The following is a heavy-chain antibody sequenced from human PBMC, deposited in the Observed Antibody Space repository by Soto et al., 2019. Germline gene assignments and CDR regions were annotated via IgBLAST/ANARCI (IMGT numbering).Heavy chain of an antibody. J-gene: IGHJ4*02. CDR3: ATSTYDDFWSGYF. CDR2: IIPNTGGA. Sequence: SXKVSCKASGGTXTSYAISWVRQAPGQGLEWMGGIIPNTGGAVYAKKFLGRVAMTRDTSIRTAYMELSRLSSNDTDVYFCATSTYDDFWSGYFWGQGTLGTVS. D-gene: IGHD3-3*01. V-gene: IGHV1-2*02. CDR1: GGTXTSYA.